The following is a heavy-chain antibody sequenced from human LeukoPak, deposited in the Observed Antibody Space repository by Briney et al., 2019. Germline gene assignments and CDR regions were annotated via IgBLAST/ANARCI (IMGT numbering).Heavy chain of an antibody. CDR1: GGSISSSSYY. D-gene: IGHD3-10*01. CDR3: ARGHYGSGTGTYPI. Sequence: SETLSLTCTVSGGSISSSSYYWVWLRQPPGKGLEWIGTIYYSGSTYYNPSLKSRVTISVDTSKNQFSLKLRSVTAADTAVYYCARGHYGSGTGTYPIWGQGTLVTVSS. V-gene: IGHV4-39*07. J-gene: IGHJ4*02. CDR2: IYYSGST.